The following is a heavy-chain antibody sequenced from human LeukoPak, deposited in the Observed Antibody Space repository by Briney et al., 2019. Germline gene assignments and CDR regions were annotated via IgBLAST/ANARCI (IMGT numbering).Heavy chain of an antibody. D-gene: IGHD2-2*01. CDR2: ISSSSSTI. V-gene: IGHV3-48*01. CDR1: GFTFSSYS. J-gene: IGHJ5*02. Sequence: GGSLRLSCAASGFTFSSYSMNWVRQAPGKGLEWVSYISSSSSTIYYADSVKGRFTISRDNAKNSLYLQMNSLRVEDTAVYYCAKRSQPNWFDPWGQGTLVTVSS. CDR3: AKRSQPNWFDP.